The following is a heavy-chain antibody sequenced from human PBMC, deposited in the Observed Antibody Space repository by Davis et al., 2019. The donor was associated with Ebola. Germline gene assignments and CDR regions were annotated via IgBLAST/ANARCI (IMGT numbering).Heavy chain of an antibody. J-gene: IGHJ4*02. D-gene: IGHD3-16*01. V-gene: IGHV5-51*01. CDR2: IFPGDSDT. CDR1: GFTFTNYW. Sequence: GESLKISCQGVGFTFTNYWIGWVRQMSGKGLEWMGIIFPGDSDTKYSQSFQGQVTMSADKSTNTAFLQWTNLRASDTAMYYCATTRISVLGGVIVPSSFDFWGQGTLVTVSS. CDR3: ATTRISVLGGVIVPSSFDF.